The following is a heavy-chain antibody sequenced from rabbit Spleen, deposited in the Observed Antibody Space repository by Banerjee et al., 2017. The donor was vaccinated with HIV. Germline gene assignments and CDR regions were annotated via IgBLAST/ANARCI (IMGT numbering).Heavy chain of an antibody. Sequence: QSLEESGGDLVKPGASLILTCKASGIDFSISSYMGWVRQAPGKGLEWIACIDAGSSGFTYFATWAKGRFTISKISSTTVTLQMTRLTAADTATYFCARDTSSSFSSYGMDLWGPGTLVTVS. J-gene: IGHJ6*01. CDR3: ARDTSSSFSSYGMDL. CDR1: GIDFSISSY. D-gene: IGHD1-1*01. CDR2: IDAGSSGFT. V-gene: IGHV1S40*01.